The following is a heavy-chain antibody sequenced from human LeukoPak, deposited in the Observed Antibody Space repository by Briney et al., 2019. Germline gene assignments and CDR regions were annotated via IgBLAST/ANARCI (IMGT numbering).Heavy chain of an antibody. CDR1: GFTVSSNY. J-gene: IGHJ4*02. CDR3: ARTSGGSHFDY. D-gene: IGHD1-26*01. CDR2: IYSGCTT. Sequence: PGGSLRLSRAASGFTVSSNYMNWVRQAPGKGLQLVSVIYSGCTTDYADSVKGRFIISRDNSKNTVYLQMNSLRAEDTAMYHCARTSGGSHFDYWAQRTLVSVSS. V-gene: IGHV3-53*01.